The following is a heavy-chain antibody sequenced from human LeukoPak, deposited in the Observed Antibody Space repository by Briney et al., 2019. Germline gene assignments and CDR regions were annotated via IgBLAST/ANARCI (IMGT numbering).Heavy chain of an antibody. CDR3: ARENYYDSSGYTGNFDY. CDR1: GFTFSSYV. D-gene: IGHD3-22*01. CDR2: INHSGST. V-gene: IGHV4-34*01. J-gene: IGHJ4*02. Sequence: GSLRLSCEASGFTFSSYVMGWVRQPPGKGLEWIGEINHSGSTNYNPSLKSRVTISVDTSKNQFSLKLSSVTAADTAVYYCARENYYDSSGYTGNFDYWAREPWSPSPQ.